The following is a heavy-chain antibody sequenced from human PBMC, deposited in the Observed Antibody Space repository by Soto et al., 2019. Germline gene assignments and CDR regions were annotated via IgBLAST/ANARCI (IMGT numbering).Heavy chain of an antibody. Sequence: GGSLRLSCAASGFTFSSYAMSWVRQAPGKGLEWVSAISGSGVSTYYADSVKGRFTISRDNSKNTLYLQMNSLRAEDTAVYYSLKKGLVAATHAFDIRGQRTMVTGSS. D-gene: IGHD2-15*01. J-gene: IGHJ3*02. CDR3: LKKGLVAATHAFDI. CDR1: GFTFSSYA. CDR2: ISGSGVST. V-gene: IGHV3-23*01.